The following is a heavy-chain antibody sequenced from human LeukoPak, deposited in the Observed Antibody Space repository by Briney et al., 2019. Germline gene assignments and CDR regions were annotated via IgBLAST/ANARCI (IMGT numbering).Heavy chain of an antibody. J-gene: IGHJ4*02. V-gene: IGHV4-34*01. CDR2: INHSGST. CDR1: GGSFSGYY. Sequence: SETLSLTCAVYGGSFSGYYWSWIRQPPGKGLEWIGEINHSGSTNYNPSLKSRDTISVDTSKNQFSLKLSSVTAADTAVYYCARAVGTSYSFDYWGQGTLVTVSS. D-gene: IGHD2-2*01. CDR3: ARAVGTSYSFDY.